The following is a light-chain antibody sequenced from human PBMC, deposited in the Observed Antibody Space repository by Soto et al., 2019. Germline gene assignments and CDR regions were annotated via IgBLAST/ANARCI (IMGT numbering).Light chain of an antibody. CDR2: DAS. CDR3: QQYHSYTT. Sequence: DIQMTQSPSALSASVGDRVTXTCGASQSIITWLAWYQQKPGKAPKLLIFDASSLEGGVPSRFSGSGSGTEFTLTISSLQPDDVATYYCQQYHSYTTFGQGTKLEIK. V-gene: IGKV1-5*01. J-gene: IGKJ1*01. CDR1: QSIITW.